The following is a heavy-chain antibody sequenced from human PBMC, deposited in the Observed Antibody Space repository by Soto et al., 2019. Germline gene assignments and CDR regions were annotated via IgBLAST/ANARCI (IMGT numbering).Heavy chain of an antibody. CDR1: GYTFTSHD. J-gene: IGHJ4*02. CDR3: ARWDYGYYARFDY. V-gene: IGHV1-8*01. D-gene: IGHD4-17*01. Sequence: QVKLVQSGAEVKKSGASVKVSCKASGYTFTSHDINWVRQATGQGLEWMGWMNPNSGNTGYAQKFQGRVTMTRNTSISTAYMGLSSLRSEDTAVYYCARWDYGYYARFDYWGQGTLVTVSS. CDR2: MNPNSGNT.